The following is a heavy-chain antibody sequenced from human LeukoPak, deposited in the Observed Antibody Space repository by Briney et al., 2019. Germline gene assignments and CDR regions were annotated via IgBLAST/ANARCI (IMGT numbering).Heavy chain of an antibody. D-gene: IGHD3/OR15-3a*01. CDR2: INHSGST. V-gene: IGHV4-34*01. J-gene: IGHJ4*02. Sequence: SETLSLTCAVYGGSFSGYYWSWIRQPPGKGLEWIGEINHSGSTNYNPSLKSRATISVDTSKNQFSLKLSSVTAADTAVYYCAREGWDWSGGFDYWGQGTLVTVSS. CDR1: GGSFSGYY. CDR3: AREGWDWSGGFDY.